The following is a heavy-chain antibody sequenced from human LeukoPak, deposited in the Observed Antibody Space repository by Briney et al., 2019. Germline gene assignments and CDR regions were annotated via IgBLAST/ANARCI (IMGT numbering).Heavy chain of an antibody. J-gene: IGHJ4*02. CDR2: VSAYGDNT. D-gene: IGHD2-15*01. Sequence: GASVKVSCKASGYTFTGYYMHWVRQAPGQGLEWMGWVSAYGDNTNYVQKVQGRVTMTTDTSTSTAYMELRSLRFDDTAVYYCARDCIGCHGFDHWGQGTLVTVSS. CDR3: ARDCIGCHGFDH. CDR1: GYTFTGYY. V-gene: IGHV1-18*04.